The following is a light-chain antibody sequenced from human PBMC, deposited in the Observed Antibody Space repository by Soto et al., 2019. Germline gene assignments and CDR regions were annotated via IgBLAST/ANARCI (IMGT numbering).Light chain of an antibody. CDR1: SSDIGSQNF. J-gene: IGLJ3*02. V-gene: IGLV2-14*01. CDR3: SSYTSTYIWV. Sequence: QSALTQPASVSGSPGQSITISCTGTSSDIGSQNFVSWHQQHPGKAPKFIIYGVSNRPSGVSNRFSGSKSGNTASLTISGLQADDEADYYCSSYTSTYIWVFGGGTKLTVL. CDR2: GVS.